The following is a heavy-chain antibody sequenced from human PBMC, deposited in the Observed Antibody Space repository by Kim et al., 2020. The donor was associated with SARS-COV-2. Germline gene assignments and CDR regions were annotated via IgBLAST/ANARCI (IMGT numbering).Heavy chain of an antibody. D-gene: IGHD1-26*01. CDR3: ARRTLSGSYYYFDH. Sequence: ADSVKGRFTSSRDNAKNTLYLQMNSLRADDTAVYYCARRTLSGSYYYFDHWGQGTLVTVSS. V-gene: IGHV3-74*01. J-gene: IGHJ4*02.